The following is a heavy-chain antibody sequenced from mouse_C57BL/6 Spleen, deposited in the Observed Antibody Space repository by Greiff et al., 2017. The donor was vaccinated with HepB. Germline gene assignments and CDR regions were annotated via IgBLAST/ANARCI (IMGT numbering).Heavy chain of an antibody. D-gene: IGHD2-1*01. V-gene: IGHV1-64*01. CDR2: IHPNSGST. CDR3: AGNYDYAMDY. Sequence: QVQLQQPGAELVKPGASVKLSCKASGYTFTSYWMHWVKQRPGQGLEWIGMIHPNSGSTNYNEKFKSKATLTVDRSSSTAYMQLSSLTSEDSAVYYCAGNYDYAMDYWGQGTSVTVSS. CDR1: GYTFTSYW. J-gene: IGHJ4*01.